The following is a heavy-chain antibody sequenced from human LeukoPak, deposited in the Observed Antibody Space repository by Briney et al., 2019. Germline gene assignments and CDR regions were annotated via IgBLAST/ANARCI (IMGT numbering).Heavy chain of an antibody. CDR3: AREYDYVWGSWDY. J-gene: IGHJ4*02. Sequence: GGSLRLSCAASGFPFSSYSMNWVRQAPGKGLEWVSSISSSSSYIYYADSVKGRFTISRDNAKNSLYLQMNSLRAEDTAVYYCAREYDYVWGSWDYWGQGTLVTVSS. CDR2: ISSSSSYI. V-gene: IGHV3-21*01. CDR1: GFPFSSYS. D-gene: IGHD3-16*01.